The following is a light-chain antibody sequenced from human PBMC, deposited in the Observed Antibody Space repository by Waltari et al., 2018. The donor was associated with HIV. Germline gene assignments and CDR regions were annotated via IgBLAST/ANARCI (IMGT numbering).Light chain of an antibody. CDR3: QQRSNWPLT. Sequence: EIVLTQSPATLSLSPGERATLSCRASQSVSSYLAWYQQKPGQAPRLLIYDASNRATGIPARCSGSGSGTDFTLTISGLEAEYFAVYYCQQRSNWPLTFGGGAKVEIK. V-gene: IGKV3-11*01. CDR2: DAS. J-gene: IGKJ4*01. CDR1: QSVSSY.